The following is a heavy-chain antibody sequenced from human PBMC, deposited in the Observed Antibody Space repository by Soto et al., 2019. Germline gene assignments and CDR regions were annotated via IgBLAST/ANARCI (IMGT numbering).Heavy chain of an antibody. CDR3: ARADTAMTTPFDY. D-gene: IGHD5-18*01. V-gene: IGHV4-59*12. CDR1: GDSIRPYY. J-gene: IGHJ4*02. CDR2: VDCSGTA. Sequence: SETLSLTCTVSGDSIRPYYWTWIRQPPGKGLEWIGYVDCSGTANYNPSLKSRVSMSVDTSKNQLSLKVTSVTAADTAMYYCARADTAMTTPFDYWGQGTLVTVSS.